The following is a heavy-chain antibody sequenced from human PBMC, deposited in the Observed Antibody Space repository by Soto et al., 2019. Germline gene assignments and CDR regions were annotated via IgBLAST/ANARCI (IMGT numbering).Heavy chain of an antibody. V-gene: IGHV3-23*01. CDR1: GFTFSSYD. J-gene: IGHJ5*02. CDR3: AKIQGYSYGPGWFDP. CDR2: ISGSGGST. Sequence: GGSLRLSCAASGFTFSSYDMSWVRQAPGKGLEWVSAISGSGGSTYYADSVKGRFTISRDDSKNTLYLQMNSLRAEDTAVYYCAKIQGYSYGPGWFDPWGQGTLVTVSS. D-gene: IGHD5-18*01.